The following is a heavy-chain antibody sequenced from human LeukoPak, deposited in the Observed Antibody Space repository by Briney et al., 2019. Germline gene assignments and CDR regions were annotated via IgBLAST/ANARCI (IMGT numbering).Heavy chain of an antibody. Sequence: GGSLRLSCAASGSIFSRYTINWVRQAPGKGLEWVSSISSTSTYIYYADSVKGRFTISRDNAKKSLYLQMNSLRADDTAVYYCTRDEDEELVRDYWGQGTLVTVSS. V-gene: IGHV3-21*01. CDR2: ISSTSTYI. CDR1: GSIFSRYT. D-gene: IGHD6-13*01. CDR3: TRDEDEELVRDY. J-gene: IGHJ4*02.